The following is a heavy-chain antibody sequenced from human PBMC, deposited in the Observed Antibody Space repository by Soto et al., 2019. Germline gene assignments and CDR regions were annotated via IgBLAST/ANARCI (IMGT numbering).Heavy chain of an antibody. Sequence: QVQLQESGPGLVKPSQTLSLTCTVSGGSINSGGYCWSWIRQHPGKGLDWIGCISYGGSTSYNPSLKRRVTVSADTSKNQFSLKLTSVTAADTPAYYCSRGILVWGQGALITVSS. CDR3: SRGILV. J-gene: IGHJ4*02. V-gene: IGHV4-31*03. CDR2: ISYGGST. D-gene: IGHD5-18*01. CDR1: GGSINSGGYC.